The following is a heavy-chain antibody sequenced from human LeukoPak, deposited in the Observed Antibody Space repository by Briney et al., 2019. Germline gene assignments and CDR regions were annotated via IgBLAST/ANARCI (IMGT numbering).Heavy chain of an antibody. V-gene: IGHV4-30-4*01. CDR3: VRAASTLRYFDWLLDYYFDY. CDR1: GGSISSGDYS. D-gene: IGHD3-9*01. CDR2: IYYSGST. J-gene: IGHJ4*02. Sequence: SETLSLTCTVSGGSISSGDYSWSWIRQPPGKGLEWIGYIYYSGSTYYNPSLKSRVTISVDTSKNQFSLKLSSVTAADTAVYYCVRAASTLRYFDWLLDYYFDYWGQGTLVTVSS.